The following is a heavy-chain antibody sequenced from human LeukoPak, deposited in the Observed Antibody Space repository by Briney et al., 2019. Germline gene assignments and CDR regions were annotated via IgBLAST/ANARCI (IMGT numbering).Heavy chain of an antibody. J-gene: IGHJ4*02. Sequence: GGSLRLSCAASGFMFSSYWMSWVRQAPGKGLEWVADIKEDGSEKSYVDSVKGRFTISRDNAKNSPYLQMNTLRAEDTAVYYCARGGVSGVVMFDYWGQGTLVTVSS. D-gene: IGHD3-3*01. CDR2: IKEDGSEK. V-gene: IGHV3-7*01. CDR1: GFMFSSYW. CDR3: ARGGVSGVVMFDY.